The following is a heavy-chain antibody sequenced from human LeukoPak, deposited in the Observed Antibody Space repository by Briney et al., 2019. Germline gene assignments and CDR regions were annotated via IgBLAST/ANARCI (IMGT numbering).Heavy chain of an antibody. J-gene: IGHJ4*02. CDR3: ARDFLEDDY. CDR2: ISSSSSTI. Sequence: GGSLRLSCAASGFTFSNYDMNWVRQAPGKGLEWVSYISSSSSTIHYAESVKGRFTISRDNARNSLYLQMNSLRAEDTAVYYCARDFLEDDYWGQGTLVTVSS. V-gene: IGHV3-48*01. CDR1: GFTFSNYD. D-gene: IGHD3-3*01.